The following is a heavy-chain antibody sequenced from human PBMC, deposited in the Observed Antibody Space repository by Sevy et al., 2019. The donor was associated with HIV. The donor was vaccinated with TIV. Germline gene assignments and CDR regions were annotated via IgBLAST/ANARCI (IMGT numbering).Heavy chain of an antibody. CDR2: IRSKAYGGKT. CDR1: GFTFGDYA. V-gene: IGHV3-49*03. D-gene: IGHD3-10*01. J-gene: IGHJ4*02. CDR3: TRVHYYGSGRPEYYFDY. Sequence: GGSLRLSCTASGFTFGDYAMSWFRQAPGKGLEWVGFIRSKAYGGKTEYAASVKGRFTISRDDSKSIAYLQMNSLKTEDTAVYYCTRVHYYGSGRPEYYFDYWGQGTLVTVSS.